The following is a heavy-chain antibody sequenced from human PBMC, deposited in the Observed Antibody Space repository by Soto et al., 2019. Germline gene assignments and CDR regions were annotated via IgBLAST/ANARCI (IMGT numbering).Heavy chain of an antibody. V-gene: IGHV3-23*01. CDR3: AKVKETRYRWAFES. D-gene: IGHD5-12*01. CDR1: GFNCRSYS. Sequence: GGSLRLSCEASGFNCRSYSMSWVRQAPGKGLEWVSGISGSGGSPYYADSVKGRFTIPKDRSKDTLYLQLNSLTAADTAVYYCAKVKETRYRWAFESWGPGAPVTVFS. J-gene: IGHJ1*01. CDR2: ISGSGGSP.